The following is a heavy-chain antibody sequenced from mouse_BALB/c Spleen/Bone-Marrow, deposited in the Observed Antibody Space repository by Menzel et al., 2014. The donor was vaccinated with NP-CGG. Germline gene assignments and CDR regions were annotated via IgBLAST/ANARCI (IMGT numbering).Heavy chain of an antibody. CDR2: ISSGGSYT. CDR1: GFTFSSYD. Sequence: EVMLVESGGGLVKPGGSLKLSCAASGFTFSSYDMSWVRQSPEKRLEWVAEISSGGSYTYYPENVTGRFTISRDNAKNTLYLEMSSLRSEDTAMYYCARAGGKLLRLLFAYWGQGTLVTVSA. V-gene: IGHV5-9-4*01. CDR3: ARAGGKLLRLLFAY. J-gene: IGHJ3*01. D-gene: IGHD1-2*01.